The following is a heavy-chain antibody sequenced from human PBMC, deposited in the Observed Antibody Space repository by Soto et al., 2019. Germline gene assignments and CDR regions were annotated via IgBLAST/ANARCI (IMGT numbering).Heavy chain of an antibody. V-gene: IGHV4-31*03. CDR2: VYHTGHA. CDR3: TRERGLGASMVLGARWFDP. Sequence: QVQLQESGPGLVKPSETLTLTCTVSGGSISNGGYHWTWIRLSPGKGLEWIGYVYHTGHADYNPSLKGRLSSSVDTSMNQFSLNLNSLTDAYTALYYCTRERGLGASMVLGARWFDPWGQGIMVTVSS. J-gene: IGHJ5*02. CDR1: GGSISNGGYH. D-gene: IGHD3-10*01.